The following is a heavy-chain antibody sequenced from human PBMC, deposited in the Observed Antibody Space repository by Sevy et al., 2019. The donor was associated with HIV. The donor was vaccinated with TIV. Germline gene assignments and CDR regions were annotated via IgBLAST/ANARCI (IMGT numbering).Heavy chain of an antibody. D-gene: IGHD4-4*01. CDR3: ARGGASHYRRHFDY. J-gene: IGHJ4*02. CDR1: RGSISSYY. Sequence: SETPSLTCTVSRGSISSYYWSWIRQPPGKGLEWIGYIDYSGSTNYNPSLKSRVTMSVDTSKNQFSLKLSSVIAADTAVYYCARGGASHYRRHFDYWGQGTLVTVSS. CDR2: IDYSGST. V-gene: IGHV4-59*01.